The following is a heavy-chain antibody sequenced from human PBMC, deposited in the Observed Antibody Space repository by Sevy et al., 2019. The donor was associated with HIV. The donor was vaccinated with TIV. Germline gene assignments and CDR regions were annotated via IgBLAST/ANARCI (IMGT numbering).Heavy chain of an antibody. CDR3: GRDYGSNAFDY. V-gene: IGHV3-74*01. CDR1: GFTFSNYW. J-gene: IGHJ4*02. CDR2: FSTDGSTT. D-gene: IGHD4-17*01. Sequence: GGSLRLSCAASGFTFSNYWMHWVRQAPGKGLVWVSLFSTDGSTTNYADSVEGRFTISRDNAKNTLYLQMNSLRAEDTAVYYCGRDYGSNAFDYWGQGTLVTVSS.